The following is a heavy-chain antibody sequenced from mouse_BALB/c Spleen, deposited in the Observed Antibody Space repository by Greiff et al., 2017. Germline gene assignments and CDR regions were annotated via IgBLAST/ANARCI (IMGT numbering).Heavy chain of an antibody. CDR2: IDPENGDT. V-gene: IGHV14-4*02. D-gene: IGHD2-3*01. CDR3: NAGGYYPSYAMDY. J-gene: IGHJ4*01. Sequence: EVQLVESGAELVRSGASVKLSCTASGFNIKDYYMHWVKQRPEQGLEWIGWIDPENGDTEYAPKFQGKATMTADTSSNTAYLQLSSLTSEDTAVYYCNAGGYYPSYAMDYWGQGTSVTVSS. CDR1: GFNIKDYY.